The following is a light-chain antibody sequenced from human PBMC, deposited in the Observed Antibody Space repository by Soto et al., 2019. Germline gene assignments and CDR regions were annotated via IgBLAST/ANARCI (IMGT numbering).Light chain of an antibody. V-gene: IGKV3-20*01. CDR1: QSVSSSY. J-gene: IGKJ4*01. CDR2: GAS. Sequence: EIVLTQSPGTLSLSPGERATLSCRASQSVSSSYLAWYQQKPGQAPRLLIYGASSGATGIPDRFSGSGSGTDFTLTSSRLEPEDFAVYYCQQYDSSPLTFGGGTKVEIK. CDR3: QQYDSSPLT.